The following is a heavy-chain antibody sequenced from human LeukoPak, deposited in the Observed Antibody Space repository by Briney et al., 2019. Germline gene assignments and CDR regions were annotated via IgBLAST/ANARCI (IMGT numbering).Heavy chain of an antibody. CDR2: ISSSSSYI. CDR3: ARDRDSSGYCAFDI. V-gene: IGHV3-21*01. Sequence: GGSLRLSCAASGFTFSSYSMNWVRQAPGKGLEWVSSISSSSSYIYYADSVKGRFTISRDNAKNSLYLQMNSLRAEDTAVYYCARDRDSSGYCAFDIWGQGTMVTVSS. J-gene: IGHJ3*02. CDR1: GFTFSSYS. D-gene: IGHD3-22*01.